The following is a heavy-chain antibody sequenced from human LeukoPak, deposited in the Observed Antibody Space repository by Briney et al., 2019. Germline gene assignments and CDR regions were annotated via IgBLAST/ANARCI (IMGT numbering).Heavy chain of an antibody. Sequence: GGSLRLSCAASGFTFSRDSMDWVRQAPGKGLEWVSFISSSSSTIYYADSVKGRFTISRDNAKNSLYLQMNSLRAEDTAVYYCARDRIEYCSGGSCYDAWFDPWGQGTLVTVSS. J-gene: IGHJ5*02. D-gene: IGHD2-15*01. CDR2: ISSSSSTI. CDR1: GFTFSRDS. V-gene: IGHV3-48*04. CDR3: ARDRIEYCSGGSCYDAWFDP.